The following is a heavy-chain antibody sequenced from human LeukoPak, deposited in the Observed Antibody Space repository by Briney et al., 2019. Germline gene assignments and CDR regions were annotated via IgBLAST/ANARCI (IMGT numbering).Heavy chain of an antibody. V-gene: IGHV1-3*01. D-gene: IGHD3-10*01. Sequence: GASVKVSCEASGYTFTNYAMHWVRQAPGQRLEGMGWINAGNGNTKYSQKFQGRVTITRDTSASTAYMELSSLRSEDTAVYYCARDRQMVRGVMGSFDIWGQGTMVTVSS. CDR2: INAGNGNT. CDR3: ARDRQMVRGVMGSFDI. J-gene: IGHJ3*02. CDR1: GYTFTNYA.